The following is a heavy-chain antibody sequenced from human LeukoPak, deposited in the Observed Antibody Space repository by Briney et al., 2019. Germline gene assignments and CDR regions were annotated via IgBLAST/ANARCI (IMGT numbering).Heavy chain of an antibody. CDR3: ARWAFGFDY. V-gene: IGHV4-30-2*01. Sequence: PSETLSLTCTVSGGSISSGGYYWSWIRQPPGKGLEWIGYIYHSGSTYYNPSLKSRVTISVDRSKNQFSLKLSSVTAADTAVYYCARWAFGFDYWGQGTLVTVSS. J-gene: IGHJ4*02. CDR1: GGSISSGGYY. CDR2: IYHSGST. D-gene: IGHD3-16*01.